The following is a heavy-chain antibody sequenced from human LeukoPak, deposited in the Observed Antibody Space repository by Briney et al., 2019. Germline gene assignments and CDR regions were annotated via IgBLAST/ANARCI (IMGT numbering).Heavy chain of an antibody. J-gene: IGHJ5*02. D-gene: IGHD3-9*01. Sequence: SVKLSCKASGGTFSSYAISWVRLAPGQGLEWMGRIIPIFGIANYAQTFQGRVTITADKSTSTAYMELSSLRSEDTAVYYCAREGLRYFDSDPWGQGTLVTVSS. CDR3: AREGLRYFDSDP. V-gene: IGHV1-69*04. CDR1: GGTFSSYA. CDR2: IIPIFGIA.